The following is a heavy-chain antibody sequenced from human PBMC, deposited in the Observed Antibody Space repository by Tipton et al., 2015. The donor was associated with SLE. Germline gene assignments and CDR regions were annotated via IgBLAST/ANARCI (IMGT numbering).Heavy chain of an antibody. CDR3: ARRRGASGLFDS. Sequence: TLSLTSIVSGGSFSSGSYHWSWSRQPAGKGLEWIGQMFSSGNTNYNPSRKSRVTVSVDTSKSQFSLKLTSVTAADTAVYYCARRRGASGLFDSWGQGILVTVSS. V-gene: IGHV4-61*09. CDR1: GGSFSSGSYH. J-gene: IGHJ4*02. CDR2: MFSSGNT.